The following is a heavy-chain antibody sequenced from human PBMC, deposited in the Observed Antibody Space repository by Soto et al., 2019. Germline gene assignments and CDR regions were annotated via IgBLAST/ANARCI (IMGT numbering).Heavy chain of an antibody. CDR2: INHSGST. D-gene: IGHD3-3*01. CDR3: ARGRITIFGVVDRYFDY. Sequence: SETLSLTCAVYGGSFSGYYWSWIRQPPGKGLEWIGEINHSGSTNYNPSLKSRVTISVDTPKNQFSLKLSSVTAADTAVYYCARGRITIFGVVDRYFDYWGQGTLVTVSS. V-gene: IGHV4-34*01. CDR1: GGSFSGYY. J-gene: IGHJ4*02.